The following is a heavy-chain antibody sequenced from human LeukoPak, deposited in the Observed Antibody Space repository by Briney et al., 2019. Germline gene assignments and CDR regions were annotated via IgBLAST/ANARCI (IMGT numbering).Heavy chain of an antibody. J-gene: IGHJ6*02. D-gene: IGHD4-17*01. CDR1: GFTFSSYG. V-gene: IGHV3-33*01. CDR2: IWYDGSNK. Sequence: PGRSLRLSCAASGFTFSSYGMHWVRQAPGKGLEWVAVIWYDGSNKYYADSVKGRFTISRDNSENTLYLQMNSLRAEDTAVYYCARDRYGDLYYYYYGMDVWGQGTTVTVSS. CDR3: ARDRYGDLYYYYYGMDV.